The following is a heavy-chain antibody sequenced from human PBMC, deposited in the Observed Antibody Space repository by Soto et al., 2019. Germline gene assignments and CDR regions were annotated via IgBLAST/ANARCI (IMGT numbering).Heavy chain of an antibody. V-gene: IGHV1-18*01. D-gene: IGHD1-7*01. CDR3: ARSFKGWGWTAPELFDY. CDR2: ISAYNGNT. J-gene: IGHJ4*02. CDR1: GYTFTSYG. Sequence: ASVKVSCKASGYTFTSYGISWVRQAPGQGLEWMGWISAYNGNTNYAQKLQGRVTMTTDTSTSTAYMELRSLRSDDTAVYYCARSFKGWGWTAPELFDYWGQGTLVTVSS.